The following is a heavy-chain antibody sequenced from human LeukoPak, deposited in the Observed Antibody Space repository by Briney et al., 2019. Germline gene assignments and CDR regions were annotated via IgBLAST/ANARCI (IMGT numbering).Heavy chain of an antibody. CDR3: ARGSSLPTFLYSSGWYPGY. V-gene: IGHV1-2*02. D-gene: IGHD6-19*01. CDR1: GYTFTGYY. Sequence: ASVKVSCKASGYTFTGYYMHWVRQAPGQGLEWMGWINPNSGGTNYAQKFQGRVTMTRDTSISTAYMELSRLRSDDTAVYYCARGSSLPTFLYSSGWYPGYWGQGTLVTVSS. CDR2: INPNSGGT. J-gene: IGHJ4*02.